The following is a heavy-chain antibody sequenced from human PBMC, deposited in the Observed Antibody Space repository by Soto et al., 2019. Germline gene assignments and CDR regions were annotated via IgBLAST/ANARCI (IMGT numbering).Heavy chain of an antibody. CDR2: IIPLFATS. Sequence: SVKVSCKASGCTFRNYAITWVRQAPGQGLEWMGGIIPLFATSNYAQKFLGRLTFTADESAGTAYMELSSLRSEDTAVYYCAAVIPHTPYKRHHYFQHLGQGTLVTVSS. CDR3: AAVIPHTPYKRHHYFQH. V-gene: IGHV1-69*13. D-gene: IGHD6-19*01. CDR1: GCTFRNYA. J-gene: IGHJ4*02.